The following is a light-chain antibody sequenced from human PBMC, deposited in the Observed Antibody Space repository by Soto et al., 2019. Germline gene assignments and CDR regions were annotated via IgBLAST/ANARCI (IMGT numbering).Light chain of an antibody. V-gene: IGLV2-23*02. CDR1: SSNIGSHKF. CDR3: CSYAGNGTYV. Sequence: QSVLTQPASVSGSPGQSITVSCTGTSSNIGSHKFVSWYQQHPGKAPKLMIFEVSKRPSGVSNRLSGSKSGDTASLTISGLQAEDEADYYCCSYAGNGTYVFGTGTKVTVL. J-gene: IGLJ1*01. CDR2: EVS.